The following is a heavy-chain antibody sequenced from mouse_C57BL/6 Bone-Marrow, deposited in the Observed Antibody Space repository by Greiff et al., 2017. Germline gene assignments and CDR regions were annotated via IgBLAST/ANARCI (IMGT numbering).Heavy chain of an antibody. D-gene: IGHD2-3*01. V-gene: IGHV1-69*01. CDR1: GYTFTSYW. Sequence: QVQLQQPGAELVMPGASVKLSCKASGYTFTSYWMHWVKQRPGQGLEWIGEIDPSDSYTNYNQKFKGKSTLTVDKSSSTAYMQLSSLTSEDSAVFYCARRRGYYPNWYFDVWGTGTTVTVSS. CDR3: ARRRGYYPNWYFDV. J-gene: IGHJ1*03. CDR2: IDPSDSYT.